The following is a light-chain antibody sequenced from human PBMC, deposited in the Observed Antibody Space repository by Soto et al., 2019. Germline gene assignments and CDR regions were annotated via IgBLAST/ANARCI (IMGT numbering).Light chain of an antibody. Sequence: EAVLTQSPATLSVFPGERATLSCRASQSVAPNLSWYQQRPGQAPRLLIYGASKRAIGLPARFSGSGSGTEFTLTITSLQSEDFAVYYCQQYNKWPQTFGQGTKADI. CDR2: GAS. CDR1: QSVAPN. V-gene: IGKV3-15*01. J-gene: IGKJ1*01. CDR3: QQYNKWPQT.